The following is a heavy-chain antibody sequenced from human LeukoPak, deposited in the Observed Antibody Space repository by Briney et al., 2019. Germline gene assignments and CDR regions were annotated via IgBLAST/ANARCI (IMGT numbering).Heavy chain of an antibody. V-gene: IGHV1-24*01. CDR3: ARDPNIVATWSYTPAPAAGTYDY. D-gene: IGHD5-12*01. J-gene: IGHJ4*02. CDR1: GYTLTELS. Sequence: GASVKVSCKVSGYTLTELSMHWVRQAPGKGLEWMGGFDPEDGETIYAQKFQGRVTMTEDTSTDTAYMELSSLRSEDTAVYYCARDPNIVATWSYTPAPAAGTYDYWGQGTLVTVSS. CDR2: FDPEDGET.